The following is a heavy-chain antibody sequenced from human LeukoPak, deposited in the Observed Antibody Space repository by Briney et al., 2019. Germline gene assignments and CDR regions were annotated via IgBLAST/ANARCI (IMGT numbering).Heavy chain of an antibody. J-gene: IGHJ4*02. D-gene: IGHD4-17*01. CDR2: ISSSGSTI. CDR1: GFTFSDYY. CDR3: ARDRWDLEYGDYVGIDY. Sequence: PGGSLRLSCAASGFTFSDYYMSWIRQAPGKGLEWVSYISSSGSTIYYADSVKGRFTISRDNAKNSLYLQMNSLRAEDTAVYYCARDRWDLEYGDYVGIDYWGQGTLVTVSS. V-gene: IGHV3-11*01.